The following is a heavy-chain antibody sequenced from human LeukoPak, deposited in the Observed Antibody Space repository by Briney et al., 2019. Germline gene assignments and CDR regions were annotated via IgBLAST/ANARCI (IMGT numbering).Heavy chain of an antibody. CDR2: IIPIFGTA. CDR1: GGTLSSYA. D-gene: IGHD2-2*01. V-gene: IGHV1-69*13. J-gene: IGHJ6*04. Sequence: SVKVSCKASGGTLSSYAISWVRQAPGQGLEWMGGIIPIFGTANYAQKFQGRVTITADESTSTAYMELSSLRSEDTAVYYCARDNCSSTSCPAFDYGMDVWGKGTTVTVSS. CDR3: ARDNCSSTSCPAFDYGMDV.